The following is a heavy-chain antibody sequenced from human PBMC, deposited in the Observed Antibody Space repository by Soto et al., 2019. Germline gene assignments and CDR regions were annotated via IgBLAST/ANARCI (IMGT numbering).Heavy chain of an antibody. CDR2: IDWDDDK. D-gene: IGHD1-1*01. CDR1: GFSLRTSGMF. V-gene: IGHV2-70*01. Sequence: SGPTLVNPTQTLTLTCTFSGFSLRTSGMFGSCSLHPPGKSMEWRALIDWDDDKYYSTSLKTRLTISKDTSKNQVVLTMTNMDPVDTATYDCARMIGNWNELLFDYWS. CDR3: ARMIGNWNELLFDY. J-gene: IGHJ4*01.